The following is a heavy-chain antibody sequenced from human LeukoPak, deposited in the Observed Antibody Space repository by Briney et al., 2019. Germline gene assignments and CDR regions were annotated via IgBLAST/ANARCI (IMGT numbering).Heavy chain of an antibody. CDR2: IIPIFGTA. CDR3: ARVGLGYCSSTSCYFDY. Sequence: ASVKVSCKASGGTFSSYAISWVRQAPGQGLEWIGGIIPIFGTANYAQKFQGRVTITADESTSTAYMELSSLRSEDTAVYYCARVGLGYCSSTSCYFDYWGQGTLVTVSS. J-gene: IGHJ4*02. D-gene: IGHD2-2*01. CDR1: GGTFSSYA. V-gene: IGHV1-69*13.